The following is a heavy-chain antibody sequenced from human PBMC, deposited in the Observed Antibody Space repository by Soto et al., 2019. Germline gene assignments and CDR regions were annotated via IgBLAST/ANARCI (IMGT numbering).Heavy chain of an antibody. V-gene: IGHV3-23*01. D-gene: IGHD6-19*01. CDR1: GFTFSSYA. J-gene: IGHJ4*02. CDR3: SGISVAGNGRGD. CDR2: ISGSGGST. Sequence: EVQLLESGGGLVQPGGSLRLSCAASGFTFSSYAMSWVRQAPGKGLEWVSAISGSGGSTYYADSVKGRFTISRDNSKNTLYLQMNSLRAEDPGVYYGSGISVAGNGRGDWGQGTLVTVSS.